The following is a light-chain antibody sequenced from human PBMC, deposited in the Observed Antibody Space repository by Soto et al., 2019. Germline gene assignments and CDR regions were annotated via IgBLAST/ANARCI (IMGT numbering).Light chain of an antibody. CDR1: QGISSA. V-gene: IGKV1D-13*01. Sequence: AIQLTQSPSSLSASVGDRVTITCRASQGISSALAWYQQKPGKAPKLLIYDASSLESGVPSRFSGSGSGTDFTLPISSLRAGDFATYYCQQFNNYPHTLTFGGGTKVEIK. CDR3: QQFNNYPHTLT. CDR2: DAS. J-gene: IGKJ4*01.